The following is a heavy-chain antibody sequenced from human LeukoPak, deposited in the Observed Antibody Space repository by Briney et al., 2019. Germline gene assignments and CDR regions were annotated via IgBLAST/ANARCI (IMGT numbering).Heavy chain of an antibody. Sequence: GGSLRLSCAASGFTVSSNYMSWVRQAPGKGLEWVSVIYSGGSTYYADSVKGRFTISRDNSKNTLYLQMNSLRAEDTAVYYCARDRVVVAATTYYYYGMDVWGQGTTVTVSS. CDR3: ARDRVVVAATTYYYYGMDV. D-gene: IGHD2-15*01. V-gene: IGHV3-66*01. J-gene: IGHJ6*02. CDR2: IYSGGST. CDR1: GFTVSSNY.